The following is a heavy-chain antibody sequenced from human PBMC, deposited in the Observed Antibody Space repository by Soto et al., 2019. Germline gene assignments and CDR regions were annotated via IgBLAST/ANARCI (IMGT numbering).Heavy chain of an antibody. J-gene: IGHJ6*02. Sequence: SATLSLTCIVSGDSIRSGNHYWSWVRQTPGKGLEWIGYIYYSGSTYYSPSLKSRVTISVDTSKNQFSLKLSSVTAADTAVYYCAIVDILTVYVCMDGWGQGTT. CDR1: GDSIRSGNHY. D-gene: IGHD3-9*01. CDR2: IYYSGST. CDR3: AIVDILTVYVCMDG. V-gene: IGHV4-30-4*01.